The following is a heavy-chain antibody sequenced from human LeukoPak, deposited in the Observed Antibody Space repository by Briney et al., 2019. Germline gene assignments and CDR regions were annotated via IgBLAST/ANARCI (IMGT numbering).Heavy chain of an antibody. CDR3: ARGSWRDYYYDSSGYYLGAFDI. CDR1: GGSISSYY. V-gene: IGHV4-59*01. CDR2: IYYSGST. J-gene: IGHJ3*02. D-gene: IGHD3-22*01. Sequence: SETLSLTCTVSGGSISSYYWSWIRQPPGKGLEWIGYIYYSGSTNYNPSLKSRVTISVDTSKNQFSLKLSSVTAADTAVFYCARGSWRDYYYDSSGYYLGAFDIWGQGTMVTVSS.